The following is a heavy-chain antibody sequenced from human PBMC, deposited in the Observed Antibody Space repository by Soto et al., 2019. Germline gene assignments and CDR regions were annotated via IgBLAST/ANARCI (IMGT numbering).Heavy chain of an antibody. D-gene: IGHD5-12*01. J-gene: IGHJ4*02. CDR2: INHSGST. Sequence: QVQLQQWGAGLLKPSETLSLTCAVYVGSFSAYYWSWIRQPTGKGLECIGEINHSGSTNYNPSLKSRVTISVDRSKNQFSLKLSSVTAADTAVYYCARGVGYAGVDYWGQGTLVTVSS. CDR1: VGSFSAYY. V-gene: IGHV4-34*01. CDR3: ARGVGYAGVDY.